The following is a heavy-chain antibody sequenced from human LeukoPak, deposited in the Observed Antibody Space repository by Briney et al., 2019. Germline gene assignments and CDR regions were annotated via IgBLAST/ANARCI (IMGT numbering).Heavy chain of an antibody. CDR3: AGEFIRIFDY. V-gene: IGHV4-59*01. Sequence: SETLSLTCTVSGGSISSDYWSWIRQPPGKGLEWIGYIYYSGSTNYNPSLKSRVTISVDTSKNQFSLKLSSVTAADTAVYYCAGEFIRIFDYWGQGTLVTVSS. J-gene: IGHJ4*02. D-gene: IGHD1-14*01. CDR1: GGSISSDY. CDR2: IYYSGST.